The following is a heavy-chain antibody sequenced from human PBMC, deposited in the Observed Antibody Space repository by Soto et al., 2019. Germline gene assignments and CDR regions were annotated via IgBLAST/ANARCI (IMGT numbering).Heavy chain of an antibody. V-gene: IGHV4-4*02. CDR1: GGSISSSNW. D-gene: IGHD3-10*01. Sequence: QVQLQESGPGLVKPSGTLSLTCAVSGGSISSSNWWSWVRQPPGKGLQWIGEIYHSGSTNYIPSLTRRVTISVDKSRNQFSLKLSSVTAADTAVYYCARRWGEGRVDYWGQGTLVTVSS. CDR3: ARRWGEGRVDY. J-gene: IGHJ4*02. CDR2: IYHSGST.